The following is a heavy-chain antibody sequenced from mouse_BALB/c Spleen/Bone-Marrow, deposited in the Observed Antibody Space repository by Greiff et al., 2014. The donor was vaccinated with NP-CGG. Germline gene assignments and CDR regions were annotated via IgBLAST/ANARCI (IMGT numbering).Heavy chain of an antibody. Sequence: LQESGSELVRPGASVKLSCKASGYTFTSYWMHWVKQRPGQGLEWIGNIYPGSGSTNCDEKFKSKATLTVDTSSSTAYMQLSSLTSEDSAVYYCTREVRRYAMDYWGQGTSVTVSS. CDR2: IYPGSGST. V-gene: IGHV1S22*01. CDR1: GYTFTSYW. CDR3: TREVRRYAMDY. J-gene: IGHJ4*01. D-gene: IGHD2-14*01.